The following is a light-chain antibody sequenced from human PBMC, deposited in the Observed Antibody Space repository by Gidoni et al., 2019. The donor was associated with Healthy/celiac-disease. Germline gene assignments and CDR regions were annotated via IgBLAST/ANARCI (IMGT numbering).Light chain of an antibody. Sequence: DIQMTPSPSTLSASVGDRVTITCRASQSISSWLAWYQQNPGKAPKLLIYKASSLESGVPSRFSGSGSGTEFTLTISSLQPDDFATYYCQQYNSYPLTFGQGTKVEIK. CDR3: QQYNSYPLT. CDR2: KAS. J-gene: IGKJ1*01. V-gene: IGKV1-5*03. CDR1: QSISSW.